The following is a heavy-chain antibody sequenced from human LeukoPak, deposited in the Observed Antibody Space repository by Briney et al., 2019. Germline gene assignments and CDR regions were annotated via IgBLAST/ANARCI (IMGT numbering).Heavy chain of an antibody. J-gene: IGHJ5*02. CDR1: GGSISSYY. Sequence: SETLSLTCTVSGGSISSYYWSWIRQPPGKGLEWIGYIYYSGSTNYNPSLKSRVTISVDTSKNQFSLKLSSVTAADTAVYYCAREAMSISNWFDPWGQGTLVTVSS. CDR3: AREAMSISNWFDP. V-gene: IGHV4-59*01. CDR2: IYYSGST.